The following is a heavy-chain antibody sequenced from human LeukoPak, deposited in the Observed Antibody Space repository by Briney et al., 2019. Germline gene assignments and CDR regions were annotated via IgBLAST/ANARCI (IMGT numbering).Heavy chain of an antibody. V-gene: IGHV1-69*13. CDR1: GGTFSSYA. CDR2: IIPIFGTA. CDR3: ARSKDGSGFAAY. Sequence: ASVKVSCKASGGTFSSYAISWVRQAPGQGLEWMGGIIPIFGTANYAQKFQGRVTITADESTSTAYMELSSLRSEDTAMYYCARSKDGSGFAAYWGQGTQVTVSS. J-gene: IGHJ4*02. D-gene: IGHD3-22*01.